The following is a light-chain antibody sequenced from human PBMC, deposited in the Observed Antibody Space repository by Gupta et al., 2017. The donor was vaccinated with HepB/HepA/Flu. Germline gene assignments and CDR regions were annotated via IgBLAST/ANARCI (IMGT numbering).Light chain of an antibody. CDR1: QSISNN. CDR3: QQYNDWPPLT. V-gene: IGKV3-15*01. Sequence: EIVLTQSPATLSVSPGERATLSCRASQSISNNLGWYQQKPGQAPRLLIYGAATRATGIPARFSGSGSGTEFTLTISSLQSEDFAVYYCQQYNDWPPLTFGEGTLVEIK. CDR2: GAA. J-gene: IGKJ4*02.